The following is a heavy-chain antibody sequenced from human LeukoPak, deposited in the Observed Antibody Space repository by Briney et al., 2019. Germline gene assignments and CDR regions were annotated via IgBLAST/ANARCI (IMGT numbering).Heavy chain of an antibody. CDR1: GYTFTSYD. J-gene: IGHJ4*02. Sequence: GASVKVSCKASGYTFTSYDINWVRQATGQGLEWMGWMNPNSGNTGYAQKFQGRVTMTRNTSISTAYMELSSLRSEDTVVYYCASQYCSGGSCYVGYWGQGTLVTVSS. V-gene: IGHV1-8*01. CDR2: MNPNSGNT. CDR3: ASQYCSGGSCYVGY. D-gene: IGHD2-15*01.